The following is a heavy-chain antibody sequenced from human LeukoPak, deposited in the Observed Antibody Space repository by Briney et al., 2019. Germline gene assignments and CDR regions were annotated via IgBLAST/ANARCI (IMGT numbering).Heavy chain of an antibody. CDR3: ARRSWTGYYYFDY. V-gene: IGHV1-2*02. Sequence: ASVKVSCKASGYTFTDYYIHWVRQAPGQGLEWMGWINPNSGGTNSAQKFRGRVTMTRDTSISTAYMELSRLRSDDTAVCYCARRSWTGYYYFDYWGQGTLVTVSS. CDR2: INPNSGGT. J-gene: IGHJ4*02. D-gene: IGHD3/OR15-3a*01. CDR1: GYTFTDYY.